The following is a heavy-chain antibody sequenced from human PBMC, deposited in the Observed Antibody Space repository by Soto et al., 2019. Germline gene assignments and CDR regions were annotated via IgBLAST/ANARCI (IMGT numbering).Heavy chain of an antibody. D-gene: IGHD6-19*01. Sequence: GGSLRLSCAASGFTFSNAWMSWVRQAPGKGLEWVGRIKSKTDGGTTDYAAPVKGRFTISRDDSKNTLYLQMNSLKTEDTAVYYCTTDSIGWFDFDYWGQGTLVTVSS. V-gene: IGHV3-15*01. CDR2: IKSKTDGGTT. CDR1: GFTFSNAW. J-gene: IGHJ4*02. CDR3: TTDSIGWFDFDY.